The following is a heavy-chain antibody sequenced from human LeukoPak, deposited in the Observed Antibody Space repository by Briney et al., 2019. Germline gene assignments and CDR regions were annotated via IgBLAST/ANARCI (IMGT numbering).Heavy chain of an antibody. D-gene: IGHD2-21*02. J-gene: IGHJ4*02. CDR1: GFTFSSYA. CDR2: ISGSGGST. Sequence: GGSLRLSCAASGFTFSSYAMSWVRQAPGQGLEWVSAISGSGGSTYYADSVKGRFTISRDNSKNTLYLQMNSLRAEDTAVYYCAKDLAYCGGDCYNYWGQGTLVTVSS. V-gene: IGHV3-23*01. CDR3: AKDLAYCGGDCYNY.